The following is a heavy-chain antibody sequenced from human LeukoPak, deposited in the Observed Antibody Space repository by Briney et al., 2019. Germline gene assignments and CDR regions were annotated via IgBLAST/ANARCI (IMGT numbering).Heavy chain of an antibody. V-gene: IGHV3-30*02. Sequence: GGSLRLSCAASGFTFSSYGMHWVRQAPGKGLEWVAFIRYDGSNKYYADSVKGRFTISRDNSKNTLYLQMNSLRAEDTAVYYCAKDLEDYYYYMDVWGKGTTVTVSS. J-gene: IGHJ6*03. CDR2: IRYDGSNK. CDR1: GFTFSSYG. CDR3: AKDLEDYYYYMDV. D-gene: IGHD1-1*01.